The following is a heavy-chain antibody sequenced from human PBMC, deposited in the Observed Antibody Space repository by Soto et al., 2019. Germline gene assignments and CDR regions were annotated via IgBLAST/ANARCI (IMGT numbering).Heavy chain of an antibody. CDR2: IWYDGSNK. D-gene: IGHD4-17*01. V-gene: IGHV3-33*01. Sequence: GGSLRLSCAASGFTFSSYGMHWVRQAPGKGLEWVAVIWYDGSNKYYADSVKGRFTISRDNSKNTLYLQMNSLRAEDTAVYYCARDSPYGDYEYYFDYWGQGTLVTVSS. CDR3: ARDSPYGDYEYYFDY. J-gene: IGHJ4*02. CDR1: GFTFSSYG.